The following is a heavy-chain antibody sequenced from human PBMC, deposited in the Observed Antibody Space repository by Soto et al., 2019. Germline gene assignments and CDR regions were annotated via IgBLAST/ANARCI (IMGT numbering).Heavy chain of an antibody. CDR1: GFTFSSYA. D-gene: IGHD1-20*01. CDR2: ISYDGSNK. V-gene: IGHV3-30-3*01. CDR3: ASDPRITGTSGYFDY. J-gene: IGHJ4*02. Sequence: QVKLVESGGGVVQPGRSLRLSCAASGFTFSSYAMHWVRQAPGKGLEWVAVISYDGSNKYYADSVKGRFTISRDNSKNTLYLQMNSLRAEDTAVYYCASDPRITGTSGYFDYWGQGTLVTVSS.